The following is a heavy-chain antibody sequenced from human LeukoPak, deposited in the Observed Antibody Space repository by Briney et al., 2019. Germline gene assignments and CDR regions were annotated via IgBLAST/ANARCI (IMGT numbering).Heavy chain of an antibody. CDR1: GGSISSGGYS. Sequence: SEILSLTCAVSGGSISSGGYSWSWIRQPPGKGLEWIGNISDSGSTYNNPSLKSRVTISVDRSKNQFSLKLSSMTAADTAVYYCASSSSWPYYGMDVWGQGTTVTVSS. D-gene: IGHD6-13*01. J-gene: IGHJ6*02. CDR2: ISDSGST. V-gene: IGHV4-30-2*01. CDR3: ASSSSWPYYGMDV.